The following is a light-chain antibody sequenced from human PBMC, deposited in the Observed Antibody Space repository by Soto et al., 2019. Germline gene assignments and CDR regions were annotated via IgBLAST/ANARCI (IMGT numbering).Light chain of an antibody. CDR2: DVN. J-gene: IGLJ1*01. CDR3: CSYTSSSTHV. CDR1: SSNIGGYNF. Sequence: QSALTQPASVSGSPGQSITISCSETSSNIGGYNFVSWYQQHPGKVPKLMIFDVNRRPSGVSDRFSGSKSGNTASLIISGLQAEDEGDYYCCSYTSSSTHVFGSGTKLTVL. V-gene: IGLV2-14*03.